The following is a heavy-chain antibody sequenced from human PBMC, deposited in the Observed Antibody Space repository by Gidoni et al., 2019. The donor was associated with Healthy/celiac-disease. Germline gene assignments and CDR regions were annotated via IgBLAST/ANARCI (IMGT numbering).Heavy chain of an antibody. D-gene: IGHD3-22*01. CDR3: TARGVVVITRAFDY. Sequence: EVQLVESGGGLVKPGGSRRVCWAASGFTCSNAWMSWVRQAPGKGLSLVGRIKSKPDGGTTDYAAPVKCRFTISRDDSTNTLYLQMNSLKTEDPAVYYCTARGVVVITRAFDYWGQGTLVTVSS. CDR2: IKSKPDGGTT. J-gene: IGHJ4*02. CDR1: GFTCSNAW. V-gene: IGHV3-15*01.